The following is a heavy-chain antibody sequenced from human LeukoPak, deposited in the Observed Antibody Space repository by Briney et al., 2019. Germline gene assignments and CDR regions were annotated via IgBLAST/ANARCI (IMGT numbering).Heavy chain of an antibody. V-gene: IGHV3-74*01. J-gene: IGHJ4*02. D-gene: IGHD3-9*01. Sequence: GGSLRLSCAASGFTFSSYWMHWVRQAPGKGLVWVSRIYSDGSSTSYADSVKGRFTISRDNAKNTLYLQMNSLRAEDTAVYYCARDGGSYYDILTGYKDYWGQGTLVTVSS. CDR3: ARDGGSYYDILTGYKDY. CDR1: GFTFSSYW. CDR2: IYSDGSST.